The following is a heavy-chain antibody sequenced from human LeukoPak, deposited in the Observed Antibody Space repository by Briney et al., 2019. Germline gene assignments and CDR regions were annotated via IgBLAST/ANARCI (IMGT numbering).Heavy chain of an antibody. Sequence: ASVKVSCKASGYTFTGYFMHWVRQAPGQGLEWMGWINPNSGGTNYAQKFQGRVTMTRDTSISTAYMELSRLRSDDTAVYYCAGVKNYYDSSGYLYYFDYWGQGTLVTVSS. D-gene: IGHD3-22*01. V-gene: IGHV1-2*02. CDR3: AGVKNYYDSSGYLYYFDY. CDR1: GYTFTGYF. CDR2: INPNSGGT. J-gene: IGHJ4*02.